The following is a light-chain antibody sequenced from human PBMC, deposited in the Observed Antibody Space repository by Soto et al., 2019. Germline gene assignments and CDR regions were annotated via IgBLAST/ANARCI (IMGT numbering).Light chain of an antibody. CDR2: ATA. CDR1: QTITNY. V-gene: IGKV1-39*01. J-gene: IGKJ1*01. Sequence: DIQMTQSPSSLSASVGDRVTITCRASQTITNYLNWYQQQSGKAPKLLIYATATLQSGVPSRFSGSGSGTDYTLTISSLQPEDFATYYCQQSYNTPQTFGQGTKVDIK. CDR3: QQSYNTPQT.